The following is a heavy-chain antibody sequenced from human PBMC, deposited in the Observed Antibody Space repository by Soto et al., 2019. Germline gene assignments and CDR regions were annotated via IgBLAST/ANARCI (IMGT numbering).Heavy chain of an antibody. Sequence: EVKLLESGGGLVQPGGSLRLSCAASGFTFSSYAMSWVRQAPGEGLEWVSAVSRSGGNTYYADSVKGRFTISRDNSKNTLYLQMNSLRAEDTAVYYCAKDFGHYDILTGYPTFGYWGQGTLVTVSS. CDR2: VSRSGGNT. D-gene: IGHD3-9*01. CDR1: GFTFSSYA. J-gene: IGHJ4*02. CDR3: AKDFGHYDILTGYPTFGY. V-gene: IGHV3-23*01.